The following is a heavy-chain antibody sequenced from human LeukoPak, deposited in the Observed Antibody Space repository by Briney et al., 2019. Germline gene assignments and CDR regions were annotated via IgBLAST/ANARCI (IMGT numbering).Heavy chain of an antibody. D-gene: IGHD3-3*01. CDR1: GYTFTSYG. V-gene: IGHV1-18*01. J-gene: IGHJ1*01. CDR2: ISAYNGNT. CDR3: ARKEDDFWSGYYPEYFQH. Sequence: GASVKVSCEASGYTFTSYGISWVRQAPGPGLEGMGWISAYNGNTNYAETLRGRVTMTTDTSTSTAYMELRSLRSDDTVVYYCARKEDDFWSGYYPEYFQHWGQGNLVTVSS.